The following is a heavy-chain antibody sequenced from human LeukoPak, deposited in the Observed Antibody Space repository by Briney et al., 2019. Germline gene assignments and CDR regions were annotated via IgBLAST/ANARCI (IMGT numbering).Heavy chain of an antibody. V-gene: IGHV3-21*01. CDR3: ARDTEMATILSPIQFDY. J-gene: IGHJ4*02. Sequence: VGSLRLSCAASGFTFSSYSMNWVRQAPGKGLGWVSSISSSSSYIYYADSVKGRFTISRDNAKNSLYLQMNSLRAEDTAVYYCARDTEMATILSPIQFDYWGQGTLVTVSS. D-gene: IGHD5-24*01. CDR1: GFTFSSYS. CDR2: ISSSSSYI.